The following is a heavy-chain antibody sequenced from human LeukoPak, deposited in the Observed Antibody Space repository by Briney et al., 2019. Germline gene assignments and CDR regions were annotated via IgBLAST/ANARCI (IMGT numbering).Heavy chain of an antibody. CDR2: IKSKTDGGTT. CDR3: TTLIWFGEFLFDY. Sequence: PGGSLRLSCAASGFTFSNAWMSWVRQAPGKGLEWVGRIKSKTDGGTTDYAAPVKGRFTISRDDSKNTLYLQMNSLKTKDTAVYYCTTLIWFGEFLFDYWGQGTLVTVSS. J-gene: IGHJ4*02. CDR1: GFTFSNAW. V-gene: IGHV3-15*01. D-gene: IGHD3-10*01.